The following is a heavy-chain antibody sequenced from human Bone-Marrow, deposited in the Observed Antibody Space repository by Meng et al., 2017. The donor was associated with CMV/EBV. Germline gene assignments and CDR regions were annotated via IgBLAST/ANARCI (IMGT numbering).Heavy chain of an antibody. V-gene: IGHV3-15*01. CDR1: GFTFSNAW. D-gene: IGHD3-22*01. Sequence: GESLKISCAASGFTFSNAWMSWVRQAPGKGLEWVGRIKSKTDGGTTDYAAPVKGRFTISRDDSKNTLYLQMNSLKTEDTAVYYCTTDTPDTYYYDSRGSVGWGQGTLVTVSS. J-gene: IGHJ4*02. CDR3: TTDTPDTYYYDSRGSVG. CDR2: IKSKTDGGTT.